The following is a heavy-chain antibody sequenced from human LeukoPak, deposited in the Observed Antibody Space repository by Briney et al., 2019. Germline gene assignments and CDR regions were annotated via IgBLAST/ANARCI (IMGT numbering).Heavy chain of an antibody. J-gene: IGHJ3*02. CDR2: IYPGDSDT. CDR3: ARQNYYDSSGYSPLSAFDI. Sequence: GESLKISCKGSGYSFTSYWIGWVRQMPGKGLEWMGFIYPGDSDTRYRPSFQGQVTISVDKSISTAYLQWSSLKASDTAMYYCARQNYYDSSGYSPLSAFDIWGQGTMVTVSS. CDR1: GYSFTSYW. V-gene: IGHV5-51*01. D-gene: IGHD3-22*01.